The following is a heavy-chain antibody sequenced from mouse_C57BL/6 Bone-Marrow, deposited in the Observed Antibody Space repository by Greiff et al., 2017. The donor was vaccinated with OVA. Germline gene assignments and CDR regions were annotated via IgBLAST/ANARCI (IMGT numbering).Heavy chain of an antibody. J-gene: IGHJ2*01. CDR1: GYTFTDYY. Sequence: VQLQQSGAELVKPGASVKISCKASGYTFTDYYINWVKQRPGQGLEWIGKIGPGSGSTYYNEKFKGKATLTADKSSSTAYMQLSSLTSEDSAVYFCARRGVYYGYERGVFDYWGQGTTLTVSS. CDR3: ARRGVYYGYERGVFDY. D-gene: IGHD2-2*01. CDR2: IGPGSGST. V-gene: IGHV1-77*01.